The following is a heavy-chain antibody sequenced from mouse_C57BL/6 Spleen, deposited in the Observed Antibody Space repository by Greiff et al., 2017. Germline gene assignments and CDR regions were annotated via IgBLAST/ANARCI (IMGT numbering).Heavy chain of an antibody. Sequence: QVQLQQPGAELVRPGSSVKLSCKASGYTFTSYWMDWVKQRPGQGLEWIGNIYPSDSETHYNQKFKDKATLTVDKSSSTAYMQLSSLTSEDSAVYYCARGGWLLRPWFAYCGQGTLVTVSA. D-gene: IGHD2-3*01. J-gene: IGHJ3*01. V-gene: IGHV1-61*01. CDR3: ARGGWLLRPWFAY. CDR2: IYPSDSET. CDR1: GYTFTSYW.